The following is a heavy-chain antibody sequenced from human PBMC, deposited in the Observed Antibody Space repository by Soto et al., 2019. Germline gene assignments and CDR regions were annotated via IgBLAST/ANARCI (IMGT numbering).Heavy chain of an antibody. Sequence: SETLSLTCAVYGGSFSDHYWSWIRQSPGEGLEWIGEINHVGSTSYNPSLRSRVTLSADTSKSQFSLKLSSVTAADTAVYYCARLTYGGFDYWGQGTLVTVSS. J-gene: IGHJ4*02. V-gene: IGHV4-34*01. CDR3: ARLTYGGFDY. CDR1: GGSFSDHY. D-gene: IGHD4-17*01. CDR2: INHVGST.